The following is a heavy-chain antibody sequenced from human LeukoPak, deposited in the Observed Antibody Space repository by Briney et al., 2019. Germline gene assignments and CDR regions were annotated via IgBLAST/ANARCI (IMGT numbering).Heavy chain of an antibody. D-gene: IGHD6-13*01. CDR3: AREQQLTPKSGWFDP. V-gene: IGHV3-74*01. CDR2: INSDGSST. Sequence: GGSLRLSCSASGFTFSSYWMHWVRQAPGKGLVWVSRINSDGSSTSYADSVKGRFTISRDNAKNTLYLQMNSLRAEDTAVYYCAREQQLTPKSGWFDPWGQGTLVTVSS. J-gene: IGHJ5*02. CDR1: GFTFSSYW.